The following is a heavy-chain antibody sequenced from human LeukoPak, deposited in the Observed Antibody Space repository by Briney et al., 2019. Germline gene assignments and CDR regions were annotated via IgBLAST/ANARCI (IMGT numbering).Heavy chain of an antibody. J-gene: IGHJ4*02. CDR3: VKRGSNYGPFDN. CDR2: VSHGGGEYT. Sequence: GGSLRLSCAASGFTFSNYAMTWARQAPGKGLEWVATVSHGGGEYTYYADSVKGRFTVSRDNSGFTVYLRMSNLRADDTAIYFCVKRGSNYGPFDNWGQGTLVTVSS. V-gene: IGHV3-23*01. D-gene: IGHD5-18*01. CDR1: GFTFSNYA.